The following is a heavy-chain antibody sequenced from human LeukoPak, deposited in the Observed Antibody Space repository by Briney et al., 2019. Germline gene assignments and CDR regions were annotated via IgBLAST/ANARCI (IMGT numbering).Heavy chain of an antibody. V-gene: IGHV4-4*02. D-gene: IGHD2-15*01. CDR2: IYHNGST. CDR3: ARAPRGCGGGTCYSEYYMDV. CDR1: GGSISSSNW. J-gene: IGHJ6*03. Sequence: PSETLSLTCAVSGGSISSSNWWSWVRQPPRKGLEWIGEIYHNGSTNYNPSLQSRVTISVDKSKNQFSLKLTSVTAADTAVYYCARAPRGCGGGTCYSEYYMDVWGKGTTVTVSS.